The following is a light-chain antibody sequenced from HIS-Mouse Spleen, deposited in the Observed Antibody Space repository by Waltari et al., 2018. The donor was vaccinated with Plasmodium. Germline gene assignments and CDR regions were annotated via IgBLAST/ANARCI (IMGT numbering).Light chain of an antibody. J-gene: IGLJ3*02. V-gene: IGLV2-23*01. CDR2: EGS. CDR3: CSYAGSSTNWV. CDR1: SRHVGSFNL. Sequence: QSALTQPPSVSGSPGQSITIPCTGTSRHVGSFNLVPWYQQHPGKAPKLMIYEGSKRPSGVSNRCSGSKSGNTASLTISGLQAEDEADYYCCSYAGSSTNWVFGGGTKLTVL.